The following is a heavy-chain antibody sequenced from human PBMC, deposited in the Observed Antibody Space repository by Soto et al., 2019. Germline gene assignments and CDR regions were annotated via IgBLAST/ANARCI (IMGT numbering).Heavy chain of an antibody. J-gene: IGHJ4*02. Sequence: SETLSLTCTVSGGSISSSSYYWGWIRQPPGKGLEWIGSIYYSGSTYYNPSLKSRVTISVDTSKNQFTLRAEDTAVYYCAREDSIIIPAVSDFWGQGTLVTVSS. D-gene: IGHD2-2*01. CDR2: IYYSGST. CDR1: GGSISSSSYY. V-gene: IGHV4-39*06. CDR3: AREDSIIIPAVSDF.